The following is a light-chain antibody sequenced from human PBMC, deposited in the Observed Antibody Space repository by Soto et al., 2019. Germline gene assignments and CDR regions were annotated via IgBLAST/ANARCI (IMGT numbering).Light chain of an antibody. CDR1: SSNIGAGYD. CDR2: GNS. J-gene: IGLJ1*01. CDR3: QSYDSSLSGSELYV. Sequence: QSVLTQPPSVSGAPGQRVTISCTGSSSNIGAGYDVHWYQQLPGTVPKLLIYGNSNRPSGVPDRFSGSKSGTSASLAITGLQAEDEADYYCQSYDSSLSGSELYVFGTGTKLTVL. V-gene: IGLV1-40*01.